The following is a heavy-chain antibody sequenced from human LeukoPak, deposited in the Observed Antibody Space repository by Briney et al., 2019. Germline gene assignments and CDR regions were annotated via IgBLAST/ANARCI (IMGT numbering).Heavy chain of an antibody. CDR3: TRFGYGMDV. J-gene: IGHJ6*02. CDR1: GFTFGDYA. V-gene: IGHV3-49*03. Sequence: GGSLRLSCTASGFTFGDYAMSWIRQAPGKGLEWVGFIRSKAYGETADYAASVKGRFTISRDDSKAIAYLQMNSLKTEDTAVYHCTRFGYGMDVWGQGTTVTVSS. D-gene: IGHD3-16*01. CDR2: IRSKAYGETA.